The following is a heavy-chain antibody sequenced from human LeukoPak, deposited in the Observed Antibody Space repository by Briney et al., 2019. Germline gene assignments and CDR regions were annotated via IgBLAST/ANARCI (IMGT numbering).Heavy chain of an antibody. V-gene: IGHV3-53*04. Sequence: GGSLRLSCAASGFVVSTNYMTWVRQAPGKGLECVAVIYSDGETNYADAVEGRFTTSRHTSKNTLYLQMVSMRPEDTAAYYYATEDCLERAFDNWGEGTLVTV. J-gene: IGHJ4*02. D-gene: IGHD1-1*01. CDR1: GFVVSTNY. CDR3: ATEDCLERAFDN. CDR2: IYSDGET.